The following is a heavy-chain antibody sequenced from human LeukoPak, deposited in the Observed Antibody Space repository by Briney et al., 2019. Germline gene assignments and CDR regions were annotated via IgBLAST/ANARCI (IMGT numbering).Heavy chain of an antibody. V-gene: IGHV3-30*01. CDR2: ISYDGSNK. J-gene: IGHJ1*01. D-gene: IGHD2-2*01. Sequence: GRSLRLSCAASGCTFSSYAMHWVRQAPGKGLEWVAVISYDGSNKYYADSVKGRFTISRDNSKNTLYLQMNSLTAEDTAVYYCARTHCSSTSCYDGYFQHWGQGTLVTVSS. CDR3: ARTHCSSTSCYDGYFQH. CDR1: GCTFSSYA.